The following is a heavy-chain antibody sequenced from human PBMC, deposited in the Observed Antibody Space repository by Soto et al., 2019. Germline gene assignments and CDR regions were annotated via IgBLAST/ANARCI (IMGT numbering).Heavy chain of an antibody. J-gene: IGHJ4*02. V-gene: IGHV3-30-3*01. CDR2: ISYDGSNK. CDR3: ARARIMRDSRVEVPYLDG. CDR1: GFTFSSYA. D-gene: IGHD6-13*01. Sequence: PVVSLRLSFAASGFTFSSYAMHWVRQAPGKGLEWVAVISYDGSNKYYADSVKGRFTISRDNSKNTLYLQMNSLRAEDTAVYYCARARIMRDSRVEVPYLDGWGQATVVTVS.